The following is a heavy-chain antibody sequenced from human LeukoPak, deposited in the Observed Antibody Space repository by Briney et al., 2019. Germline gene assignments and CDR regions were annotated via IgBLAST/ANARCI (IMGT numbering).Heavy chain of an antibody. CDR1: GFSFSSHG. J-gene: IGHJ1*01. V-gene: IGHV3-23*01. D-gene: IGHD2-21*02. CDR3: AKDGDWGRYKH. Sequence: GGSLRLSCAGSGFSFSSHGMNWVRQAPGKGLEWVSGINPSGDITYYTDSVRGRFTISRDNFKNTLSLQVNSLRAEDTAMYYCAKDGDWGRYKHWGQGTLVTVSS. CDR2: INPSGDIT.